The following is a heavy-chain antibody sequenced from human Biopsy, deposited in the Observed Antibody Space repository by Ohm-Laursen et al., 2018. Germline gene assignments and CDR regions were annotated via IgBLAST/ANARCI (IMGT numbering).Heavy chain of an antibody. Sequence: SSLRLSYTASGFIFDDYDMHWVRQAPGKGLEWVSRINRDSDTADYVDSVRGRFTISRDNARKTLFLQMNSLRPEDTALYYCVKDRGGARASFHYWGQGIRVAVSS. V-gene: IGHV3-9*01. CDR3: VKDRGGARASFHY. D-gene: IGHD3-16*01. CDR1: GFIFDDYD. J-gene: IGHJ4*02. CDR2: INRDSDTA.